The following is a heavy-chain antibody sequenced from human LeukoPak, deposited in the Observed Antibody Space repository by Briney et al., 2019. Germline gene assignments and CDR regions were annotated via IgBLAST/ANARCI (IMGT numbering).Heavy chain of an antibody. CDR2: IYPGDSDT. V-gene: IGHV5-51*01. J-gene: IGHJ4*02. CDR3: ARRDGDYVPPDF. D-gene: IGHD4-17*01. Sequence: GEALKISFKGSGYRFTNYWIAWVRQLPGKGLEWMGIIYPGDSDTRYSPSFQGQVTISADKSIRTAYLQWSSLKASDTAMYYCARRDGDYVPPDFWGQGTLVTVSS. CDR1: GYRFTNYW.